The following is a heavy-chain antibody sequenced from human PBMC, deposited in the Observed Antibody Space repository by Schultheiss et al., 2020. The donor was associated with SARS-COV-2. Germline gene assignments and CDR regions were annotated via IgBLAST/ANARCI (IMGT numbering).Heavy chain of an antibody. CDR2: ISSSSSYI. CDR3: ARDRDGYNWFDP. Sequence: GGSLRLSCAASGFTFSSYSMNWVRQAPGKGLEWVSSISSSSSYIYYADSVKGRFTISRDNAKNSLYLQMNSLRAEDTAVYYCARDRDGYNWFDPWGQGTLVTVSS. CDR1: GFTFSSYS. V-gene: IGHV3-21*01. D-gene: IGHD5-24*01. J-gene: IGHJ5*02.